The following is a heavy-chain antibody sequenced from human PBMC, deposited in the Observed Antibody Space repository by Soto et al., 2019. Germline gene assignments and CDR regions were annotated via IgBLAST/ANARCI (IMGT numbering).Heavy chain of an antibody. V-gene: IGHV3-23*01. D-gene: IGHD4-4*01. CDR3: AKDRSYSNYAVDFDY. CDR1: GFTFSSYA. Sequence: GGSLRLSCAASGFTFSSYAMSWVRQAPGKGLEWVSAISGSGGSTYYTDSVKGRFTISRDNSKNTLYLQMNSLRAEDTAVYYCAKDRSYSNYAVDFDYWGQGTLVTVSS. J-gene: IGHJ4*02. CDR2: ISGSGGST.